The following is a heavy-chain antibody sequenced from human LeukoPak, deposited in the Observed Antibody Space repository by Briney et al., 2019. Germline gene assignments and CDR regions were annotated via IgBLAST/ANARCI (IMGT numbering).Heavy chain of an antibody. CDR2: IYYSGST. CDR3: ARGDFFGY. J-gene: IGHJ4*02. CDR1: GGSISSSSYY. D-gene: IGHD3-3*01. V-gene: IGHV4-39*01. Sequence: SETLSLTCTVSGGSISSSSYYWGWIRQPPGKGLEWIGSIYYSGSTYYNPSLKSRVTISVDTSKNQFSLNLSSVTAADTAVYYCARGDFFGYWGQGTLVTVSS.